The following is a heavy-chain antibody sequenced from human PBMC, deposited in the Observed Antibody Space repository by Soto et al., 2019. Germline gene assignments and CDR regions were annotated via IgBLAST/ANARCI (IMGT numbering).Heavy chain of an antibody. CDR3: ARDPYSSSWYFDY. CDR2: IWYDGSNK. CDR1: GFTFSSYG. Sequence: QVQLVESGGGVVQPGRSLRLSCAASGFTFSSYGMHWVRQAPGKGLEWVAVIWYDGSNKYYADSVKGRFTISRDNSKNTLYLQMNSLRAEDTAVYYCARDPYSSSWYFDYWGQGTLVTVSS. J-gene: IGHJ4*02. V-gene: IGHV3-33*01. D-gene: IGHD6-13*01.